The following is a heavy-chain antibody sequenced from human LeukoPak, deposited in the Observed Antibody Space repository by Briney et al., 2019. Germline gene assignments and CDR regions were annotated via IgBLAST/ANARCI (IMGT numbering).Heavy chain of an antibody. CDR1: GFTFSSYS. D-gene: IGHD3-9*01. J-gene: IGHJ4*02. V-gene: IGHV3-30*18. Sequence: GGSLRLSCAASGFTFSSYSMTWVRQAPGKGLEWVAVISYDGSNKYYADSVKGRFTISRDNSKNTLYLQMNSLRAEDTAVYYCAKDLDVLRYFDWLVLDYWGQGTLVTVSS. CDR3: AKDLDVLRYFDWLVLDY. CDR2: ISYDGSNK.